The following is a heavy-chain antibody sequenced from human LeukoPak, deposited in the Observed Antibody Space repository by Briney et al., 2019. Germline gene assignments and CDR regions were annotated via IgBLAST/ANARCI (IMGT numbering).Heavy chain of an antibody. D-gene: IGHD6-19*01. J-gene: IGHJ6*02. Sequence: AGGSLRLSCAASGFTFSSYVMSWVRQGPGKGLEWVSAISDSGGSTYYADSVKGRFTISRDNSKNTVYLQMSSLRTEDTAVYYCAKEQWPQSHYYYGVDVWGQGTTVTVSS. V-gene: IGHV3-23*01. CDR1: GFTFSSYV. CDR2: ISDSGGST. CDR3: AKEQWPQSHYYYGVDV.